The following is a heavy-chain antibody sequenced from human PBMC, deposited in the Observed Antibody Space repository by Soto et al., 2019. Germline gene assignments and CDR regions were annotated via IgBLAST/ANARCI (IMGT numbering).Heavy chain of an antibody. CDR3: ARVPLEQGLYYYYMDV. V-gene: IGHV4-59*01. J-gene: IGHJ6*03. Sequence: SETLSLTCTVSGGSISSYYWSWIRQPPGKGLEWIGYIYYSGSTNYNPSLKSRVTISVDTSKNQFSLKLSSVTAADTAVYYCARVPLEQGLYYYYMDVWGKGTTVTVSS. CDR2: IYYSGST. CDR1: GGSISSYY.